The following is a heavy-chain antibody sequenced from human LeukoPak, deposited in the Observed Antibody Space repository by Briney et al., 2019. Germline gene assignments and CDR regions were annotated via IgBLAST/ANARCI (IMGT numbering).Heavy chain of an antibody. V-gene: IGHV3-7*01. Sequence: GGSLRLSCAASGFTFSSYWMSWVRQAPGKGLEWVANIKQDGSEKYYADSVNGRFTISRDTAKNSLYLQMNSLRVEDTAIYFCARDRDSSGLYGGADLWGQGVLVTVSA. CDR2: IKQDGSEK. CDR1: GFTFSSYW. CDR3: ARDRDSSGLYGGADL. J-gene: IGHJ5*02. D-gene: IGHD6-19*01.